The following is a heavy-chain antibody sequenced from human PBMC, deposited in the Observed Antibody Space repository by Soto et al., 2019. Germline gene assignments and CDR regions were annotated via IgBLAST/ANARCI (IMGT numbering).Heavy chain of an antibody. J-gene: IGHJ5*02. V-gene: IGHV2-5*02. D-gene: IGHD2-2*01. Sequence: QITLKESGPTLVKPTQTLTLTCTFSGFSLSTSGVGVGWIRQPPGKALEWLALIYWDDDKRYSPSLKSRLTITKDTSKNQVVLTMTNTDPVDTATYYCAHSGCISTSCYPTGWFDPWGQGTLVTVSS. CDR2: IYWDDDK. CDR3: AHSGCISTSCYPTGWFDP. CDR1: GFSLSTSGVG.